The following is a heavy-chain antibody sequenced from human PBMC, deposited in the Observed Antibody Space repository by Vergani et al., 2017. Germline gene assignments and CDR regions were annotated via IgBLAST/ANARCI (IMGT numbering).Heavy chain of an antibody. V-gene: IGHV4-39*01. J-gene: IGHJ6*02. D-gene: IGHD3-16*01. CDR3: ARHDSGHYDSSYYGLDV. Sequence: QLQLQESGPGLVKPSETVSLTCNVSGGSISTRNYYWGWIRQPPGKGLEWIANIYYSGSTYYNPSLKSRVSISVDTSKNQFSLKLSSVTAADSAVYYCARHDSGHYDSSYYGLDVWGQGTTVTVSS. CDR2: IYYSGST. CDR1: GGSISTRNYY.